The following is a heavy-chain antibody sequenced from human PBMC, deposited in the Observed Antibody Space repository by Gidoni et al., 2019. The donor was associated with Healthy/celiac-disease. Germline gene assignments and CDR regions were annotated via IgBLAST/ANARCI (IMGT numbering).Heavy chain of an antibody. CDR1: GYTFTSYY. Sequence: QVQLVQSGAEVKKPGASVKVSCKASGYTFTSYYMHWVRQAPGQGLEWMGIINPSGGSTSYAQKFQGRVTMTRDTSTSTVYMELSSLRSEDTAVYYCARDATAHGYYYGMDVWGQGTTVTVSS. CDR2: INPSGGST. CDR3: ARDATAHGYYYGMDV. V-gene: IGHV1-46*01. D-gene: IGHD5-18*01. J-gene: IGHJ6*02.